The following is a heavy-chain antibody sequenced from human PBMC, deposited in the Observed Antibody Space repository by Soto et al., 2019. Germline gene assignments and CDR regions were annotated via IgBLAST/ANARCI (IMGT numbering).Heavy chain of an antibody. V-gene: IGHV1-46*03. CDR2: INPSGGTT. Sequence: ASVKVSCKASGYSFTSYYMHWVRQAPGQGLEWMGIINPSGGTTNYAQKFQGRVIMTWDTSTSTVYMELTSLRSEDTAVYYCDRTSYYADFNWFDPWGQGTLVTVSS. CDR3: DRTSYYADFNWFDP. D-gene: IGHD4-17*01. CDR1: GYSFTSYY. J-gene: IGHJ5*02.